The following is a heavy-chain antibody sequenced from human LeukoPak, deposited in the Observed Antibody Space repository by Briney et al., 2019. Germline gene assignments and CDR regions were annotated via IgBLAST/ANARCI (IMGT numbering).Heavy chain of an antibody. CDR1: GYTFTGYY. D-gene: IGHD6-6*01. Sequence: GASVKVSCKASGYTFTGYYMHWVRQAPGQGLEWMGRINPNSGGTNYAQKFQGRVTMTRDTSISTAYMELSRLRSDDTAVYYCARVYSSSSLAFDYWGQGTLVTASS. V-gene: IGHV1-2*06. J-gene: IGHJ4*02. CDR2: INPNSGGT. CDR3: ARVYSSSSLAFDY.